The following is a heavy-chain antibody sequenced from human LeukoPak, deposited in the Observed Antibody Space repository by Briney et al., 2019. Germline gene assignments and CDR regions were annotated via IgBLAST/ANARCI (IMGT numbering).Heavy chain of an antibody. D-gene: IGHD6-19*01. V-gene: IGHV4-39*01. Sequence: ETSETLSLTCTVSGGSISSSRDYWGWIRQPPGKGLEWIGSIYYSGSTYYNPSLKSRVTISVDTSKNQFSLKLSSVTAADTAVYYCARHVEIAVAGPIDHWGQGTLVTVSS. J-gene: IGHJ4*02. CDR3: ARHVEIAVAGPIDH. CDR1: GGSISSSRDY. CDR2: IYYSGST.